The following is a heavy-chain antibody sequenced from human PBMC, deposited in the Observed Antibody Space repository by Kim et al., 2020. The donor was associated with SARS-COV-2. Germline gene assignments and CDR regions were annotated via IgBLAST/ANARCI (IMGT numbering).Heavy chain of an antibody. Sequence: SVKVSCKASGGTFSSYAISWVRQAPGQGLEWMGGIIPIFGTANYAQKFQGRVTITADESTSTAYMELSSLRSEDTAVYYCARDTDIYYDILTGYYNAFDIWGQGTMVTVSS. CDR1: GGTFSSYA. V-gene: IGHV1-69*13. D-gene: IGHD3-9*01. J-gene: IGHJ3*02. CDR2: IIPIFGTA. CDR3: ARDTDIYYDILTGYYNAFDI.